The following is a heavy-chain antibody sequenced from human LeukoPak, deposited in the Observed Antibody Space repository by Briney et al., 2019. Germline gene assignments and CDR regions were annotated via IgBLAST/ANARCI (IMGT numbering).Heavy chain of an antibody. Sequence: GGSLRLSCTASGFTFSTYSMNWVRQAPGKGLEWVSYISNSSSTIYYADSVKGRFTISRDNAKNSLYLQMNSLRDGDTAVYYCARASFQRWLQLGGDWGQGALVTVSS. V-gene: IGHV3-48*02. J-gene: IGHJ4*02. CDR1: GFTFSTYS. CDR2: ISNSSSTI. D-gene: IGHD5-24*01. CDR3: ARASFQRWLQLGGD.